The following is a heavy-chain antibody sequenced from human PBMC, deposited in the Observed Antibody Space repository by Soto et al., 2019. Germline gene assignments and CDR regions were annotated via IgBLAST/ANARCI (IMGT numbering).Heavy chain of an antibody. CDR1: GFTFSSYG. CDR3: ARGRKGWEHTVYYFDY. V-gene: IGHV3-33*01. D-gene: IGHD1-26*01. Sequence: VQLVESGGGVVQPGRSLRLSCAASGFTFSSYGMHWVRQAPGKGLEWVAVIWYDGSNKYYADSVKGRFTISRDNSKNTLYLQMNSLRAEDTAVYYCARGRKGWEHTVYYFDYWGQGTLVTVSS. J-gene: IGHJ4*02. CDR2: IWYDGSNK.